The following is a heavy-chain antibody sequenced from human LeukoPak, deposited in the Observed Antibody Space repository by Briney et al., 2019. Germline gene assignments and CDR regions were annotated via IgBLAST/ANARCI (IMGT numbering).Heavy chain of an antibody. CDR3: ARDVVGRGYCSGGTCFPDYNGMDV. Sequence: GASVKVSCKASGYTFTGYYMHWMRQAPGQGLEWMGWINPNSGGTNYAQKFQGWVTMTRDTSISTAYMELSRLRSDDTAVYYCARDVVGRGYCSGGTCFPDYNGMDVWGQGTTVTVSS. V-gene: IGHV1-2*04. CDR1: GYTFTGYY. CDR2: INPNSGGT. D-gene: IGHD2-15*01. J-gene: IGHJ6*02.